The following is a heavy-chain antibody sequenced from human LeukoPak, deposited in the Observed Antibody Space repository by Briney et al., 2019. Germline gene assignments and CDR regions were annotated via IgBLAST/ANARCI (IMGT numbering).Heavy chain of an antibody. D-gene: IGHD3-22*01. CDR2: ISSSSSYI. CDR1: GFTFSSYS. CDR3: ARDGYYYDSILSG. V-gene: IGHV3-21*01. J-gene: IGHJ4*02. Sequence: GGSLRLSCAASGFTFSSYSMNWVRQAPGKGLEWVSSISSSSSYIYYADSVKGRFTISRDNAKNSLYLQMNSLRAEDTAVYYCARDGYYYDSILSGWGQGTLVTVSS.